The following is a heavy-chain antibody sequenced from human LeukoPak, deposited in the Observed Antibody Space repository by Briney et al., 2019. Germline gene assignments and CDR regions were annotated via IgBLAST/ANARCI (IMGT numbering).Heavy chain of an antibody. J-gene: IGHJ4*02. CDR1: GFTFSSYD. D-gene: IGHD6-19*01. Sequence: PGGSLRLSCAASGFTFSSYDMSWVRQAPGKGLEWVSAISGSGGNTYYADSVKGRFTISRDNSKNTLYLQMNSLRAEDAAVYYCARGAFGSSGWPLDYWGQGTLVTVSS. CDR3: ARGAFGSSGWPLDY. CDR2: ISGSGGNT. V-gene: IGHV3-23*01.